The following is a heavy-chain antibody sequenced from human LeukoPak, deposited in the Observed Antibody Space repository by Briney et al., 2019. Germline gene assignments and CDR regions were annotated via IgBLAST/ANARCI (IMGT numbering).Heavy chain of an antibody. Sequence: GGSLRLSCAASGFTVSSYAMRWVRQAPGKVLEWVSAISGSGGSTYYADSVKGRFTISRDNSKNTLYLQMKSLRAEDTAVYYCAKGAVTTGWDYWGQGTLVTVSS. CDR1: GFTVSSYA. V-gene: IGHV3-23*01. CDR2: ISGSGGST. CDR3: AKGAVTTGWDY. D-gene: IGHD4-17*01. J-gene: IGHJ4*02.